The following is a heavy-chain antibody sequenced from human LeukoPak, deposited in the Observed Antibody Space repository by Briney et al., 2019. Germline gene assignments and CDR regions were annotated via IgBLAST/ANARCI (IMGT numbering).Heavy chain of an antibody. D-gene: IGHD3-10*02. Sequence: SETLSLTCTVSGYSISSGYYWGWIRQPPGKGLEWIGSIYHSGSTYYNPSLKSRVTISVDTSKNQFSLKLSSVTAADTAVYYCAELGITMIGGVWGKGTTVTISS. CDR2: IYHSGST. CDR3: AELGITMIGGV. V-gene: IGHV4-38-2*02. CDR1: GYSISSGYY. J-gene: IGHJ6*04.